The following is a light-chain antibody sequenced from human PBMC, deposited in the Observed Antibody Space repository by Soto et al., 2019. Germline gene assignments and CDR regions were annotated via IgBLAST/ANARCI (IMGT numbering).Light chain of an antibody. CDR2: GNS. Sequence: QSVLTQPPSVSGAPGQWVTISCTGSSSNIGAGYDVPWYQQLPGTAPKLLIYGNSNRPSGVPDRLSGSKSGTSASLAITGLQAEDEADYYCRSYDSSLSGWVFGGGTKLTVL. J-gene: IGLJ3*02. CDR3: RSYDSSLSGWV. V-gene: IGLV1-40*01. CDR1: SSNIGAGYD.